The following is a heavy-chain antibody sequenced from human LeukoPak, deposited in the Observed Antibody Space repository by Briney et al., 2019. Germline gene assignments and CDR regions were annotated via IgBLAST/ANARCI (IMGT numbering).Heavy chain of an antibody. CDR3: AKYGNSGWVIDN. V-gene: IGHV4-59*08. Sequence: SETLSLTCTVSGGSIGSNYGTCIRQPPGKGLEYIGYIYYTGGTNYNPSLKSRVTISVDTSKNQFSLKLTSVTAADTAVYFCAKYGNSGWVIDNWGQGTLVTVSS. D-gene: IGHD6-19*01. CDR1: GGSIGSNY. J-gene: IGHJ4*02. CDR2: IYYTGGT.